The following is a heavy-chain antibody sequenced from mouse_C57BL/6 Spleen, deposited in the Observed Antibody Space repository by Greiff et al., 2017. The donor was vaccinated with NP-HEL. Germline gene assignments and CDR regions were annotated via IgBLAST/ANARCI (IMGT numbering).Heavy chain of an antibody. V-gene: IGHV5-17*01. CDR3: ARRGDLDGYSYYWYFDV. J-gene: IGHJ1*03. CDR1: GFTFSDYG. Sequence: EVKLVESGGGLVKPGGSLKLSCAASGFTFSDYGMHWVRQAPEKGLEWVAYISSGSSTIYYADTVKGRFTISRDNAKNTLFLQMTSLRSEDTAMYYCARRGDLDGYSYYWYFDVWGTGTTVTVSS. D-gene: IGHD2-3*01. CDR2: ISSGSSTI.